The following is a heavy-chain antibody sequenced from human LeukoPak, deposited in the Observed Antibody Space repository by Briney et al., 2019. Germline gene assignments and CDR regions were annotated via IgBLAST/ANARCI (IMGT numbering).Heavy chain of an antibody. J-gene: IGHJ4*02. Sequence: GGSLRLSCAASGFTFSSYSMNWVRQAPGKGLVWVSHINYDGRSTTYADSVKGRFTISRDNAKNTLYLLMNSLRAEDTAVYYCARAAAGSTGRIDYWGQGSLVTVSS. CDR3: ARAAAGSTGRIDY. CDR1: GFTFSSYS. CDR2: INYDGRST. D-gene: IGHD6-13*01. V-gene: IGHV3-74*01.